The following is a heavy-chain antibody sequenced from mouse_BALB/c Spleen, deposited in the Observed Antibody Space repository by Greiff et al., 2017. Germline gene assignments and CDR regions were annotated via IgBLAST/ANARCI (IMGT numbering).Heavy chain of an antibody. CDR1: GYTFTSYN. Sequence: QQPGAELVKPGASVKMSCKASGYTFTSYNMHGVKQTPGQGLEWIGAIYPGNGDTSYNQKFKGKATLTADKSSSTAYMQLSSLTSEDSAVYYCARGGIYYDYDGVAYWGQGTLVTVSA. D-gene: IGHD2-4*01. CDR2: IYPGNGDT. J-gene: IGHJ3*01. CDR3: ARGGIYYDYDGVAY. V-gene: IGHV1-12*01.